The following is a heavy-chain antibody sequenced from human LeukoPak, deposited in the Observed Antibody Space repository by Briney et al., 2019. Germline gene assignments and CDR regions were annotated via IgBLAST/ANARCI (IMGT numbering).Heavy chain of an antibody. D-gene: IGHD3-22*01. Sequence: SVKVSCKASGGTFSSYAISWVRQAPGQGLEWMGGVIPIFGTANYAQKFQGRVTITTDESTSTAYMELSSLSSEDTAVYYCARVVYYYDSSGYSPDVWYYFDYWGQGTLVTVSS. V-gene: IGHV1-69*05. CDR2: VIPIFGTA. CDR3: ARVVYYYDSSGYSPDVWYYFDY. CDR1: GGTFSSYA. J-gene: IGHJ4*02.